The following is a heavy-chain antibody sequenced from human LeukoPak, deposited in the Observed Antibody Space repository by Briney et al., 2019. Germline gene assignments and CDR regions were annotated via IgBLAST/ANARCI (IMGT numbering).Heavy chain of an antibody. Sequence: GGSLRLSCAASGFTFSSYWTHWVRQAPGKGLVWVSRMNSDGSSRSYADSVKGRFTISRDNAKNTLYLQMNSLRAEDTAVYYCARLYCSGGSCSDYWGQGTLVTVSS. CDR3: ARLYCSGGSCSDY. D-gene: IGHD2-15*01. V-gene: IGHV3-74*01. CDR1: GFTFSSYW. J-gene: IGHJ4*02. CDR2: MNSDGSSR.